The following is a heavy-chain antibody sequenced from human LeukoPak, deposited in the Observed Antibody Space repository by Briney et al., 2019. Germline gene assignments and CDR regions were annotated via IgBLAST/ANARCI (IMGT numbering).Heavy chain of an antibody. CDR3: ARGRVVRQYYYYMDV. D-gene: IGHD2-15*01. CDR1: GFTFSSYW. V-gene: IGHV4-34*01. J-gene: IGHJ6*03. CDR2: INHSGST. Sequence: GSLRLSCTASGFTFSSYWMSWIRQPPGKGLEWIGEINHSGSTNYNPSLKSRVTISVDTSKNQFSLKLSSVTAADTAVYYCARGRVVRQYYYYMDVWGKGTTVTVSS.